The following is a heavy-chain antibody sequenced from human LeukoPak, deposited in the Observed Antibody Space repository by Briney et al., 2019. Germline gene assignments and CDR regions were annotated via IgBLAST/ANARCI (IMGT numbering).Heavy chain of an antibody. J-gene: IGHJ4*02. CDR1: GYTFTSYG. D-gene: IGHD5-12*01. V-gene: IGHV1-18*01. Sequence: ASVKVSCKASGYTFTSYGISWVRQAPGQGLEWMGWITTYNGDTNYAQKLQGRVTITADKSTSTAYMELSSLRSEDTAVYYCARDNIVATTYFDYWGQGTLVTVSS. CDR3: ARDNIVATTYFDY. CDR2: ITTYNGDT.